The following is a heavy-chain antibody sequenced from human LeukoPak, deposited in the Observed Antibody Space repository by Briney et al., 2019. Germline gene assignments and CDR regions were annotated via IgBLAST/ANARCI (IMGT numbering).Heavy chain of an antibody. J-gene: IGHJ5*02. CDR1: GYTFTGYY. Sequence: ASVKVSCKASGYTFTGYYMHWVRQAPGQGLEWMGWINPNSGGTNYAQKFQGRVTMTRDTSISTAYMELSRLRSDDTAVYYCARENYYGSGSYYNYLNWSDPWGQGTLVTVSS. V-gene: IGHV1-2*02. CDR2: INPNSGGT. CDR3: ARENYYGSGSYYNYLNWSDP. D-gene: IGHD3-10*01.